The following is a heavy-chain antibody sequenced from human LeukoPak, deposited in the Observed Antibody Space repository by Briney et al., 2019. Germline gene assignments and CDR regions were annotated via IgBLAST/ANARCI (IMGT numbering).Heavy chain of an antibody. CDR2: IIPIFGTA. J-gene: IGHJ4*02. CDR3: ARFKYCSSTSCYLDY. CDR1: GGTFSSYA. V-gene: IGHV1-69*06. D-gene: IGHD2-2*01. Sequence: ASVKVSCKASGGTFSSYAITWVRQAPGQGLEWMGGIIPIFGTANYAQKFQGRVTITADKSTGTAYMELSSLRSEDTVVYYCARFKYCSSTSCYLDYWGQGTLVTVSS.